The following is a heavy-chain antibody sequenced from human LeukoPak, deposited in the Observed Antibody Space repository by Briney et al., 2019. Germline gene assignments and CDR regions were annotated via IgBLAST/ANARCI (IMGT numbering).Heavy chain of an antibody. CDR1: GYSFTTYW. Sequence: GGSLKISCKGSGYSFTTYWIGWVRQMPGKGLEWMGIISPGGSDTRYRPSFQGQVTMSADKSINTAYLQWSNLKASDTAMYYCARQQGRNGDWEYFDLWGRGTLVTVSS. V-gene: IGHV5-51*01. J-gene: IGHJ2*01. CDR2: ISPGGSDT. CDR3: ARQQGRNGDWEYFDL. D-gene: IGHD2-21*02.